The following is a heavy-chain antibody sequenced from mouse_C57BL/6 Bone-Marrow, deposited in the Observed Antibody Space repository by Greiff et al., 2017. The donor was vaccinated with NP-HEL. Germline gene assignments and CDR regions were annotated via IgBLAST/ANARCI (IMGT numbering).Heavy chain of an antibody. CDR1: GFNIKDDY. D-gene: IGHD2-3*01. V-gene: IGHV14-4*01. Sequence: VQLQQSGAELVRPGASVKLSCTASGFNIKDDYMHWVKQRPEQGLEWIGWIDPENGDTEYASKFQGKATITADTSSNTAYLQLSSLTSEDTAVYYCTSYDGYYGWYFDVWGTGTTVTVSS. J-gene: IGHJ1*03. CDR3: TSYDGYYGWYFDV. CDR2: IDPENGDT.